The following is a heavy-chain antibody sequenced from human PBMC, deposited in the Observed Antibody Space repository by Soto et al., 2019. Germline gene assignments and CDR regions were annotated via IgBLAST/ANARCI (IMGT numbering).Heavy chain of an antibody. Sequence: QVQLQESGPGLVKPSETLSLTCTVSGGSISSYYWSWIRQPPGKGLEWIGYIYYSGSTNYNPSLRSXXTXSXXTSKNPFSLKLSPVTAADTAVYYCARGAQTYYFDYWGQGTLVTVSS. CDR2: IYYSGST. CDR3: ARGAQTYYFDY. J-gene: IGHJ4*02. CDR1: GGSISSYY. V-gene: IGHV4-59*01.